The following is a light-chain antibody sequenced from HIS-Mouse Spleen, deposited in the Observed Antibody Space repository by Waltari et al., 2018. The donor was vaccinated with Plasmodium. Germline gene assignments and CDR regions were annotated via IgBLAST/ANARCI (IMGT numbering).Light chain of an antibody. CDR1: SSDVGGYHY. V-gene: IGLV2-14*03. J-gene: IGLJ1*01. CDR3: SSYTSSSTLG. Sequence: QSALTQPASVSGSPGQSITISCTGTSSDVGGYHYVSWYQQHPGKDPKLMIYDVSNRPSGVSNRFSGSKSGNTASLTISGLQAEDEADYYCSSYTSSSTLGFGTGTKVTVL. CDR2: DVS.